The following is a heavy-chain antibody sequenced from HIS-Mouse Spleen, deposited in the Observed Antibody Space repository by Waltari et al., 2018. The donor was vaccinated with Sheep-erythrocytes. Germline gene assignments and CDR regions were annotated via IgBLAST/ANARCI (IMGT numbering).Heavy chain of an antibody. V-gene: IGHV3-15*01. CDR3: TTIRDY. CDR2: NKSQTDGGKT. J-gene: IGHJ4*02. Sequence: EVQLVESGGGLVKPGGSLRLSCAASGFTFSNAWMGWVRQAPGKGLEWVGRNKSQTDGGKTDYAAPVKGRFTISRDDSKNTLYLQMNSLKTEDTAVYYCTTIRDYWGQGTLVTVSS. CDR1: GFTFSNAW.